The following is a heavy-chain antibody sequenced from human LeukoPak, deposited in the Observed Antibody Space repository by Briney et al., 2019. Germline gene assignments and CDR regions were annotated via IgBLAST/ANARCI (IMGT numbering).Heavy chain of an antibody. CDR2: IKQDGSEK. D-gene: IGHD3-10*01. CDR1: GFTFSSYW. Sequence: GGSLRLSCAASGFTFSSYWMSWVRQAPGKGLEWVANIKQDGSEKYYVDSVKGRFTISRDNAKNSLYLQMNSLRAEDTAVYYCARAYYYGSGSYYSWGQGTLVTVSS. CDR3: ARAYYYGSGSYYS. J-gene: IGHJ4*02. V-gene: IGHV3-7*01.